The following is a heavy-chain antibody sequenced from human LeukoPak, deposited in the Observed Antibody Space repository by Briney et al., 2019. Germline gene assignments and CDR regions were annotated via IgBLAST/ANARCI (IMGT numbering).Heavy chain of an antibody. CDR3: AKAQLRVTTGIDN. J-gene: IGHJ4*02. D-gene: IGHD4-17*01. CDR2: ISGDGAKP. V-gene: IGHV3-23*01. Sequence: PGGSLTLSCAASGFPFSSYAMTWVRQAPGQGLEWVSAISGDGAKPYHADSVKGRFTISRDNSKNTLYLQMNSLRVEDTAVYYCAKAQLRVTTGIDNWGQGTLVTVSS. CDR1: GFPFSSYA.